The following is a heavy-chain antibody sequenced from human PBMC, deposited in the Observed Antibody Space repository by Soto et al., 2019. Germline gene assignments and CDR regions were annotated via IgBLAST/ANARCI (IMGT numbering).Heavy chain of an antibody. Sequence: PGESLKISCKGSGYSFTSYWIGWVRQMPGKGLEWMGIIYPGDSDTRYSPSFQGQVTISADKSISTAYLQWSSLKASDTAMYYCARRKYYGSGSSIGEGYYYYYGMDVWGQGTTVTVSS. CDR1: GYSFTSYW. CDR2: IYPGDSDT. J-gene: IGHJ6*02. V-gene: IGHV5-51*01. D-gene: IGHD3-10*01. CDR3: ARRKYYGSGSSIGEGYYYYYGMDV.